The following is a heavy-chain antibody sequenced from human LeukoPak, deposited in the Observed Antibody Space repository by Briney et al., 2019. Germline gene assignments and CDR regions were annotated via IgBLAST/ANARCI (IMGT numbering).Heavy chain of an antibody. CDR2: ISGSGGST. J-gene: IGHJ4*02. V-gene: IGHV3-23*01. Sequence: GGSLRLSCAASGFTFSSYAMSWVRQAPGKGLEWVSAISGSGGSTYYADSVKGRFTISRDNSKNTLYLQMNSLRAEDTAVYYCAKDLGITIFGVVITKGFDYWGQGTLVTVSS. CDR3: AKDLGITIFGVVITKGFDY. D-gene: IGHD3-3*01. CDR1: GFTFSSYA.